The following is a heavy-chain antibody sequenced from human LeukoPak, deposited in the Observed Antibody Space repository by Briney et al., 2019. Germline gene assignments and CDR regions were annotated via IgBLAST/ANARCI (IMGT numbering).Heavy chain of an antibody. CDR2: ITNSGSTI. CDR1: GFTFSDYN. J-gene: IGHJ6*02. CDR3: ARSIGLTGGGVDV. Sequence: GGSLRLSCAASGFTFSDYNMNWLCQAPGKGLEWVSYITNSGSTIRYADSVKGRFTISRDNAKNSLYLQMNSLRAEDTAVYYCARSIGLTGGGVDVWGQGTTVTVSS. D-gene: IGHD3-9*01. V-gene: IGHV3-11*01.